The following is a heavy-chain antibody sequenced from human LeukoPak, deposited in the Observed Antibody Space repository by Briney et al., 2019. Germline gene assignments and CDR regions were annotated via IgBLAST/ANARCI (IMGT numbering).Heavy chain of an antibody. D-gene: IGHD3-10*01. Sequence: GGSLRLSCAASGFTFSSYSMNWVRQAPGQGLEWVSSISSSSYIYYAGSVKGRFTISRDNAKNSLYLQMNSLRAEDTAVYYCARDGLLSKRRPFDYWGQGTLVTVSS. V-gene: IGHV3-21*01. CDR1: GFTFSSYS. CDR2: ISSSSYI. CDR3: ARDGLLSKRRPFDY. J-gene: IGHJ4*02.